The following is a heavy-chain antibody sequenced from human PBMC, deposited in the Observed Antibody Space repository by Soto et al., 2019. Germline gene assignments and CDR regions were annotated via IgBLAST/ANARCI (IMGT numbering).Heavy chain of an antibody. Sequence: SETLSLTCAVYGGSFSGYYWSWIRQPPGKGLEWIGEINHSGSTNYNPSLKSRVAISVDTSKNQFSLKLSSVTAADTAVYYCAGPDLSGETAYYYYYGMDVWGQGTTVTVSS. V-gene: IGHV4-34*01. CDR3: AGPDLSGETAYYYYYGMDV. CDR2: INHSGST. CDR1: GGSFSGYY. D-gene: IGHD3-10*01. J-gene: IGHJ6*02.